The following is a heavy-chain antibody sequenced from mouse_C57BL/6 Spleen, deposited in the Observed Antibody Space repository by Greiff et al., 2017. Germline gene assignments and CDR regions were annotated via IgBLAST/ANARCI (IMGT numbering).Heavy chain of an antibody. J-gene: IGHJ2*01. D-gene: IGHD1-1*01. V-gene: IGHV3-6*01. CDR2: ISYDGSN. Sequence: VQLKESGPGLVKPSQSLSLTCSVTGYSITSGYYWNWIRQFPGNKLEWMGYISYDGSNNYNPSLKNRISITRDTSKNQFFLTLNSVTTEDTATYYCARAIYYYDFDYWGQGTTLTVSS. CDR1: GYSITSGYY. CDR3: ARAIYYYDFDY.